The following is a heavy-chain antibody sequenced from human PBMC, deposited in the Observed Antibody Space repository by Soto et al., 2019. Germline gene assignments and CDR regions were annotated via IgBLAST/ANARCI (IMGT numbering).Heavy chain of an antibody. V-gene: IGHV1-3*01. CDR1: GYTFTSYA. D-gene: IGHD1-20*01. CDR2: INAGNGNT. J-gene: IGHJ4*02. Sequence: ASVKVSCKASGYTFTSYAMHWVRQAPGQRLEWMGWINAGNGNTKYPQNFQGRVTITRDTSATTAYMELNSLRAEDTAVYYCASAGVRDITRPWSLVDYWGQGTLVTVSS. CDR3: ASAGVRDITRPWSLVDY.